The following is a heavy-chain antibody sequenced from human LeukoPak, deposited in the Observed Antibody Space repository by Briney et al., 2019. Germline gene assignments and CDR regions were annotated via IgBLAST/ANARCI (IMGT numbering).Heavy chain of an antibody. CDR1: GYTFTSYG. V-gene: IGHV1-18*01. D-gene: IGHD6-6*01. CDR3: AREDSSSSKYNWFDP. J-gene: IGHJ5*02. Sequence: ASVKVSCKASGYTFTSYGISWVRQAPGQGLEWMGWISAYNGNTNYAQKLQGRVTMTTDTSTSTAYMELRSLRSDDTAVYYCAREDSSSSKYNWFDPWGQGTLVTVSS. CDR2: ISAYNGNT.